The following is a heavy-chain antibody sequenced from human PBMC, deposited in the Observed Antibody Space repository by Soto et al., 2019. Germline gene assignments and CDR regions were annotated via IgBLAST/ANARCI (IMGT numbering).Heavy chain of an antibody. CDR1: GFTFIAYG. D-gene: IGHD3-22*01. Sequence: GGSLRLSCEVSGFTFIAYGMHWVLQAPCKGLEWVAAISHDGTNKNYGDSVKGRFTISRDNSKKTLYLQMNSLRPEDTALYYCAKDEYYYSRSGYYIFDSWGQGTLVTVSS. CDR2: ISHDGTNK. V-gene: IGHV3-30*18. J-gene: IGHJ4*02. CDR3: AKDEYYYSRSGYYIFDS.